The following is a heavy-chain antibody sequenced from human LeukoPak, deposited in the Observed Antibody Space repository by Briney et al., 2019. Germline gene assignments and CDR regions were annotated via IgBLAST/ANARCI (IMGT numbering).Heavy chain of an antibody. J-gene: IGHJ5*02. CDR2: IYYSGTT. V-gene: IGHV4-39*07. CDR1: GGSISSSSYY. D-gene: IGHD2-2*01. Sequence: PSETLSLTCTVSGGSISSSSYYWGWVRQPPGKGLESIGCIYYSGTTYYDSSFESRVIISVDTSKNQFSLKLSSVTAADTAVYYCARATEECSSTSCYVFWFDPWGQGTLVTVSS. CDR3: ARATEECSSTSCYVFWFDP.